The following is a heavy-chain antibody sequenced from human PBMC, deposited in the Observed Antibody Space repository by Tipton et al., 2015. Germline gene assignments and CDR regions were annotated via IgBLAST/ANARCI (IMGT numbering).Heavy chain of an antibody. V-gene: IGHV3-48*02. J-gene: IGHJ6*02. Sequence: SLRLSCAASGFTFSFYSMNWVRQAPGKGLEWVSYISRSSSNIYYADSVKGRFTISRDNAKKSLYLQMNSLRDGDTAVYYCARDKYRTIQAWDYYYGMDVWGQGTTVTVPS. D-gene: IGHD5-18*01. CDR1: GFTFSFYS. CDR3: ARDKYRTIQAWDYYYGMDV. CDR2: ISRSSSNI.